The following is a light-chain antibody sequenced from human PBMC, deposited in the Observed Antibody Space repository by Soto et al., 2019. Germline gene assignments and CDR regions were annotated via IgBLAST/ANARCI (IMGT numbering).Light chain of an antibody. V-gene: IGKV3-20*01. J-gene: IGKJ5*01. CDR3: QQYHNAPIT. Sequence: VLTRSPGSLSFSPEERATLSCRASQSVSSNYLAWYQQKPGQAPRLLIHGASSRATGIPDRFSGSGSGTDFTLTISRLEPEYLAVYYCQQYHNAPITFGPGTRLEIK. CDR2: GAS. CDR1: QSVSSNY.